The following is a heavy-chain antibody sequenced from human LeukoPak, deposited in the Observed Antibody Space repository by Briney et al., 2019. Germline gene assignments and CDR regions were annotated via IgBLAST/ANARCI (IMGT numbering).Heavy chain of an antibody. CDR1: GFTFDDYG. D-gene: IGHD3-10*02. J-gene: IGHJ6*04. CDR3: AELGITMIGGV. Sequence: GGSLRLSCAASGFTFDDYGMSWVRQAPGKGLEWVSYISSSGSTIYYADSVKGRFTISRDNAKSSLYLQMNSLRAEDTAVYYCAELGITMIGGVWGKGTTVTISS. CDR2: ISSSGSTI. V-gene: IGHV3-48*03.